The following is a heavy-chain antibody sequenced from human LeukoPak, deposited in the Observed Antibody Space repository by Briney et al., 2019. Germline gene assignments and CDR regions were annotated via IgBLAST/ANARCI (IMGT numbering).Heavy chain of an antibody. J-gene: IGHJ6*03. CDR3: AKGLRTGVGPYMGYHYYMDV. CDR1: GFTFSSYG. V-gene: IGHV3-33*06. CDR2: IWYDGSNK. D-gene: IGHD3-16*01. Sequence: GRSLRLSCAASGFTFSSYGMHWVRQAPGKGLEWVAVIWYDGSNKYYADSVKGRFTISRDNSYNTVSLQMNSLRDEDTGVYYCAKGLRTGVGPYMGYHYYMDVWGKGATVTVSS.